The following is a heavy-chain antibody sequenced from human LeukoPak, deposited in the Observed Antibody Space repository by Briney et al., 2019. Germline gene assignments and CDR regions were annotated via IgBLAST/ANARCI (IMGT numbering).Heavy chain of an antibody. V-gene: IGHV3-66*01. D-gene: IGHD6-19*01. CDR2: IYSGGST. CDR1: GFTVSSNY. CDR3: ARDLTPGYSSGWYIIYFQH. Sequence: GGSLRLSCAASGFTVSSNYMSWVRQAPGKGLEWVAVIYSGGSTYYADSVKGRFTISRDNSKNTLYLQMNSLRAEDTAVYYCARDLTPGYSSGWYIIYFQHWGQGTLVTVSS. J-gene: IGHJ1*01.